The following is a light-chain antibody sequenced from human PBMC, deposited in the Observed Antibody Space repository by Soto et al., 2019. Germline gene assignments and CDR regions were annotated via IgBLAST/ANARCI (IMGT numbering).Light chain of an antibody. CDR2: EVS. CDR3: SSYASSSSLV. V-gene: IGLV2-14*01. J-gene: IGLJ3*02. CDR1: SSDIGGYNY. Sequence: QSALTQPASVSGSPGQSITISCTGTSSDIGGYNYVSWYQQQSGKAPKLMVYEVSNRPSGVSNRFSGSKSGNTASLTISGLQAEDEADYYCSSYASSSSLVFGGGTQLTVL.